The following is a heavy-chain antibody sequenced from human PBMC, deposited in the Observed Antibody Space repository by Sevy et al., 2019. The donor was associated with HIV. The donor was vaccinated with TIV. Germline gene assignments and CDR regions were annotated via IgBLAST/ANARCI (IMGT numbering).Heavy chain of an antibody. Sequence: SETLSLTCTVSGGSISSYYWSWIRQPPGKGLEWIGYIYYSGSTNYNPSLKSRVTISVDTSKNQFSLKLSSVTAADTAVYYCARVASWWRVATYYFDYWGQGTLVTVSS. J-gene: IGHJ4*02. V-gene: IGHV4-59*01. CDR3: ARVASWWRVATYYFDY. D-gene: IGHD2-15*01. CDR1: GGSISSYY. CDR2: IYYSGST.